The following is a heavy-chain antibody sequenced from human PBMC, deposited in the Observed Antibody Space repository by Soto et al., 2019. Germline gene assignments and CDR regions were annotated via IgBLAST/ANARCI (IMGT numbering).Heavy chain of an antibody. Sequence: SETLSLTCTVSGGSISTYYWSWIRQPPGKGLEWIGYIYYTGSTSYNPSLKSRVTISVDTSKNQFSLKLSSVTAADTAVYYCARASGCSGDSCAFDPWGQGTLVTVSS. J-gene: IGHJ5*02. V-gene: IGHV4-59*01. CDR2: IYYTGST. CDR3: ARASGCSGDSCAFDP. D-gene: IGHD2-15*01. CDR1: GGSISTYY.